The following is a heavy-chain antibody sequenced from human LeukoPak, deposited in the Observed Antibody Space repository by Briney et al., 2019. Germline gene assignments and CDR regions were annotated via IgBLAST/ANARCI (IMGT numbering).Heavy chain of an antibody. D-gene: IGHD3-3*01. Sequence: PGGSLRLSCAASGFTFSSYWMSWVRQATGKGLEWVASIKHDGSEKYYVDSVRGRFTISRDNTMNSLYLQMSSLRAEDTAVYYCATDRGWRTSGYYLYYFEYWGQGTLVTYSS. J-gene: IGHJ4*02. CDR2: IKHDGSEK. CDR3: ATDRGWRTSGYYLYYFEY. CDR1: GFTFSSYW. V-gene: IGHV3-7*01.